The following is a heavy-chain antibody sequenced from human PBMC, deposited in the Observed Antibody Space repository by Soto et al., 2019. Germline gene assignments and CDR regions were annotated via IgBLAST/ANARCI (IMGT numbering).Heavy chain of an antibody. D-gene: IGHD3-3*01. CDR2: IYWDDDK. CDR3: AHRILRTVFGLVTTTAIYFDF. Sequence: QITLNESGPTVVNPAETLTLTCTFSGFSLTTSGVGVGWIRQSPGKAPEWLALIYWDDDKRYSASLTSRLTITKDPSKNQVVLTMASVDPADTATYYCAHRILRTVFGLVTTTAIYFDFWGQGTPVVVSS. CDR1: GFSLTTSGVG. J-gene: IGHJ4*02. V-gene: IGHV2-5*02.